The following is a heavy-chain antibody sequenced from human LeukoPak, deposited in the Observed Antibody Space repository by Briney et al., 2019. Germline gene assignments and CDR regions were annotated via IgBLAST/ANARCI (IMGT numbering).Heavy chain of an antibody. D-gene: IGHD3-9*01. CDR3: ARGLTYYDILTAYYTFPYFDY. CDR1: GCSISSHY. CDR2: IYYSGTT. V-gene: IGHV4-59*11. Sequence: SETLSLTCTVSGCSISSHYWSWLRQPPGRGLEWIGYIYYSGTTNYNPSLKSRVTISVDTSKNQFSLKLSSVTAADTVVYYCARGLTYYDILTAYYTFPYFDYWGQGTLVTVSS. J-gene: IGHJ4*02.